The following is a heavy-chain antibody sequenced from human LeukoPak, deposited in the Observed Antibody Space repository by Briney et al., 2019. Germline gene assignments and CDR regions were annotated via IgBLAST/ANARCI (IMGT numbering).Heavy chain of an antibody. Sequence: PGGSLRLSCAASGFTFSSYGMHWVRQAPGKGLEWVAFIRYDGSNKYYADSVKGRFTISRDNSKNTLYLQMNSLRAEDTAVYYCAKDSARWLRSPLYFDYWGQGTLVTVSS. CDR1: GFTFSSYG. CDR3: AKDSARWLRSPLYFDY. V-gene: IGHV3-30*02. CDR2: IRYDGSNK. D-gene: IGHD5-12*01. J-gene: IGHJ4*02.